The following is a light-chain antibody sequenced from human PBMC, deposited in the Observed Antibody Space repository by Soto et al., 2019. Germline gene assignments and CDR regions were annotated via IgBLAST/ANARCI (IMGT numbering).Light chain of an antibody. Sequence: QSALTQPASVSGSPGQSITISCTGSSSDVGGYNYVSWYQQHPGKAPKLMIYEVSNRPPGISNRFSGSKSGNTASLTLSGLQAEDEADYYCSSYTSSSTLVFGGGTKVTVL. J-gene: IGLJ2*01. V-gene: IGLV2-14*01. CDR2: EVS. CDR1: SSDVGGYNY. CDR3: SSYTSSSTLV.